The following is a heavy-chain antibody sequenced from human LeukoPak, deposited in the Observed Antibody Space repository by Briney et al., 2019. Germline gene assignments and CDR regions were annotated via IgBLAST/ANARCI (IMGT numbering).Heavy chain of an antibody. D-gene: IGHD5-18*01. Sequence: GESLKISCKGSGYSFTSYWISWVRQMPGKGLEWMGRIDPSDSYTNYSPSFQGHVTISADKSISTAYLQWSSLKASDTAMYYRARHDKSYGSPFDYWGQGTLVTVSS. CDR3: ARHDKSYGSPFDY. J-gene: IGHJ4*02. CDR1: GYSFTSYW. CDR2: IDPSDSYT. V-gene: IGHV5-10-1*01.